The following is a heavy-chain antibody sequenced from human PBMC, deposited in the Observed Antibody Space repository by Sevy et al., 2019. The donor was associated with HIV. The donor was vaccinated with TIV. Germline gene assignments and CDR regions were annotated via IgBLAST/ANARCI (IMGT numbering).Heavy chain of an antibody. V-gene: IGHV1-69*13. CDR1: GGTFISYT. D-gene: IGHD6-13*01. Sequence: ASVKVSCKASGGTFISYTISWVRQAPGQGLEWMGGIIPIFGTASYAQKFQGRVTITADESTSTAYMELSSLRSEDTAVYYCARVVPGIAAAGIGAFDIWGQGTMVTVSS. CDR2: IIPIFGTA. CDR3: ARVVPGIAAAGIGAFDI. J-gene: IGHJ3*02.